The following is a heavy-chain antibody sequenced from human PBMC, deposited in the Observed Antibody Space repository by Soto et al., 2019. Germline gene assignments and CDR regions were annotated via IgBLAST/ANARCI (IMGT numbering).Heavy chain of an antibody. CDR3: GRLEGLATISYYFDY. D-gene: IGHD3-9*01. J-gene: IGHJ4*02. CDR1: GLSVISSSYY. CDR2: VYYSGST. V-gene: IGHV4-39*01. Sequence: PSETHSLTSTFSGLSVISSSYYWGWVRKPPGKGLEWIGSVYYSGSTYYNPSLESRVTISVDKSKNQFSLKLMSLSAADTAVYYCGRLEGLATISYYFDYWGQGALVTVSS.